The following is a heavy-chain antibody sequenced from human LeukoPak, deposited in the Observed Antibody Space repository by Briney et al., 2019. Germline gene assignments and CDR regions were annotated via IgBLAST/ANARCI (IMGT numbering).Heavy chain of an antibody. V-gene: IGHV3-74*01. CDR2: IKTDGSHT. J-gene: IGHJ4*02. D-gene: IGHD2/OR15-2a*01. CDR3: TRCFSATGPECFDF. Sequence: GGSLRLSCAASGFTFSTSWMHWVRQAPGKGLVWVSHIKTDGSHTTYADSVKGRFTISRDNAQNTLYLQMASLRAEDTAVYYCTRCFSATGPECFDFWGQGTLVTVSS. CDR1: GFTFSTSW.